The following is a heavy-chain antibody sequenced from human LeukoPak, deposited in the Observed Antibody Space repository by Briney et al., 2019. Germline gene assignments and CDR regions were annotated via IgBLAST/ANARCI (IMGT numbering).Heavy chain of an antibody. CDR1: GYTFTSYD. D-gene: IGHD4-17*01. CDR3: ARGSNYGDYGAFDP. J-gene: IGHJ5*02. V-gene: IGHV1-8*01. CDR2: MNPNSGNT. Sequence: GSSVKVSCKASGYTFTSYDINWVRQATGQGLEWMGWMNPNSGNTGYAQKFQGRVTMTRNTAISTAYMELSSLRSEDTAVYYCARGSNYGDYGAFDPWGQGTLVTVSS.